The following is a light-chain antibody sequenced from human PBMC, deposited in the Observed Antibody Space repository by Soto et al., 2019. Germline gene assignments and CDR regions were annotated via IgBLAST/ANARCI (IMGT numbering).Light chain of an antibody. CDR2: GAS. CDR3: QSYNDWPFT. CDR1: ESLSTY. V-gene: IGKV3-15*01. J-gene: IGKJ2*01. Sequence: EIVMTQSPATLSLSPGERVTLSCRARESLSTYLAWYQQKPGQAPRLLIYGASTKATGIPARFSGSGSATDFTLTISSLQSEDFAVYYCQSYNDWPFTLGQGTKLEI.